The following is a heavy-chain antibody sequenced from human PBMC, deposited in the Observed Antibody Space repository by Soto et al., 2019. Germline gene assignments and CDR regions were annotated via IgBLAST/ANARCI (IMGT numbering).Heavy chain of an antibody. Sequence: ASVKVSCKASGYTFTSYGISWVRQAPGQGLEWMRWISGYNGKTNYAQKVQDRVTMTTDTSTSTVYMELRSLRFDETAVYYCARDSGGMDVWGQGTTVTVS. CDR2: ISGYNGKT. CDR3: ARDSGGMDV. J-gene: IGHJ6*02. V-gene: IGHV1-18*01. CDR1: GYTFTSYG.